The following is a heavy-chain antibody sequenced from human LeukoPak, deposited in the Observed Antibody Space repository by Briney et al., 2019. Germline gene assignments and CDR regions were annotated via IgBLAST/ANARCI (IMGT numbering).Heavy chain of an antibody. CDR3: ARDRDGLLSVY. CDR2: ISSSSSYI. CDR1: GFTSSSYS. D-gene: IGHD2-8*01. Sequence: GGSLRLSCAASGFTSSSYSMNWVRQAPGKGLEWVSSISSSSSYIYYADSVKGRFTISRDNAKNSLYLQMNSLRAEDTAVYYCARDRDGLLSVYWGQGTLVTVSS. V-gene: IGHV3-21*01. J-gene: IGHJ4*02.